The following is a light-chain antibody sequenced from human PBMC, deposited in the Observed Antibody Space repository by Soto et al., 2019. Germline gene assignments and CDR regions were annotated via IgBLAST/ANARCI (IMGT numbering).Light chain of an antibody. CDR3: RQHGRSPGT. CDR2: GAS. Sequence: ERSSRSSRASQSVSSSYLAWYQQKPGQAPRLLIYGASSRATGIPDRFSGSGSGRHITLVCGRRVPEDSLFCSWRQHGRSPGTLGQGTKVDIK. V-gene: IGKV3-20*01. CDR1: QSVSSSY. J-gene: IGKJ1*01.